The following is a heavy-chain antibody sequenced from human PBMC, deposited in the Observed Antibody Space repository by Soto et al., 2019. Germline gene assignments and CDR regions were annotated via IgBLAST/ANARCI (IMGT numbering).Heavy chain of an antibody. D-gene: IGHD6-13*01. V-gene: IGHV3-23*01. CDR2: ISGSGGAT. CDR3: GRQEYSTTWYLNY. J-gene: IGHJ4*02. Sequence: EVQLLESGGGVVQPGGSLRLSCAASGFTFSAYAMSWVHQAPGKGLEWVSVISGSGGATYYADSVKGRFTISRDNSKNTLYLQMNSVRAVDTAVYYCGRQEYSTTWYLNYWGQGTLVTVSS. CDR1: GFTFSAYA.